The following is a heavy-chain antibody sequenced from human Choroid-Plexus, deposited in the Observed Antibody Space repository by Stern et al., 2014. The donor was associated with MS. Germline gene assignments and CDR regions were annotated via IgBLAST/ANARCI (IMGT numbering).Heavy chain of an antibody. Sequence: VQLVESGGGVVQPGRSLRLSCAASGFTFSTYGMHWVRQAPGKGLEAVAMISYDGSRKYYTDSAKGRFTISRDDSKNTLYLQMNSLREEDTAVYYCAKDRLVRLVSGGSPVHYWGQGTLVTVSS. CDR1: GFTFSTYG. D-gene: IGHD2-8*02. CDR3: AKDRLVRLVSGGSPVHY. CDR2: ISYDGSRK. V-gene: IGHV3-30*18. J-gene: IGHJ4*02.